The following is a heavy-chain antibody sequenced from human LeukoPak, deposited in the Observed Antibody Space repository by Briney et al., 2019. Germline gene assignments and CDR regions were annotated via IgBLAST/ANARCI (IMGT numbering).Heavy chain of an antibody. CDR2: ISGSGSTT. Sequence: HPGGSLRLSCAASGFTFNSYAMSWVRQAPRKGLEWVSAISGSGSTTYYADSVKGRFTMSRDNSKNTLYLHMNRLRGEDTAVYYCAKGEGGSGSYINAFDIWGQGTMVTVSS. V-gene: IGHV3-23*01. CDR3: AKGEGGSGSYINAFDI. D-gene: IGHD3-10*01. CDR1: GFTFNSYA. J-gene: IGHJ3*02.